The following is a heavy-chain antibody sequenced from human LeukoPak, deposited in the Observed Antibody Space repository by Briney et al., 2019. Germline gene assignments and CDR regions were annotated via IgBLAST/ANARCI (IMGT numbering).Heavy chain of an antibody. CDR3: ARVGSLDYDILTGYHDY. D-gene: IGHD3-9*01. Sequence: GRSLRLSCAASGFTFSSYAMHWVRQAPGKGLEWVAVISYDGSNKYYADSVKGRFTISRDNSKSTLYLQMNSLRAEDTAVYYCARVGSLDYDILTGYHDYWGQGTLVTVSS. CDR2: ISYDGSNK. CDR1: GFTFSSYA. V-gene: IGHV3-30-3*01. J-gene: IGHJ4*02.